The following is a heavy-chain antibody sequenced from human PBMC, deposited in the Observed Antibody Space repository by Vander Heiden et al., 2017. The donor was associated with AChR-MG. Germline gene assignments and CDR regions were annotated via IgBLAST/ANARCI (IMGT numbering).Heavy chain of an antibody. CDR3: ARDSAGTYYYYMDV. Sequence: QVQLQESGPGLVKPSEALSLSCTVSGRSVSGGSYYWSWIRQSPGKGLEWIGYIFNSGFTNYNPSLKSRVTISVDTSKNQFSLKLSSVTAADTAVYYCARDSAGTYYYYMDVWGKGTTVTVSS. V-gene: IGHV4-61*01. CDR2: IFNSGFT. CDR1: GRSVSGGSYY. J-gene: IGHJ6*03. D-gene: IGHD6-19*01.